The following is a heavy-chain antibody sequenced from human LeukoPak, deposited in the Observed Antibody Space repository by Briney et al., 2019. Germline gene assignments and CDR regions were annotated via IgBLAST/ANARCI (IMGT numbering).Heavy chain of an antibody. D-gene: IGHD1-26*01. CDR2: ISAYNGNT. V-gene: IGHV1-18*01. CDR3: ARDEFSAGSSNNWFDP. Sequence: GASVKVSCKASGYTFTSYGISWVRQAPGQGLEWMGWISAYNGNTNYAQKLQGRVTMTTDTSTSTAYMELRSLRSDDTAVYYCARDEFSAGSSNNWFDPWGQGTLVTVSS. J-gene: IGHJ5*02. CDR1: GYTFTSYG.